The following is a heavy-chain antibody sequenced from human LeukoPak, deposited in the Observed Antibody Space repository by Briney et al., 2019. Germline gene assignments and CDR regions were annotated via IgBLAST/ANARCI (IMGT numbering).Heavy chain of an antibody. CDR2: ISYSGST. V-gene: IGHV4-59*01. Sequence: PSETLSLTCTVSGGSITNYYWTWIRQPPGKGLEWIGYISYSGSTSYNPSLESRVTISVDTSKNQFSLNLSSVTTADTAVYYCARGSGAHFDYWGQGTLVTVSS. CDR1: GGSITNYY. D-gene: IGHD3-10*01. CDR3: ARGSGAHFDY. J-gene: IGHJ4*02.